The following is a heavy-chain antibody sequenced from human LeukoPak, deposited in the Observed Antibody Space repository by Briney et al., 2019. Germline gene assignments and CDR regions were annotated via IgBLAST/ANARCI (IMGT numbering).Heavy chain of an antibody. CDR3: ARSMVAATLDY. J-gene: IGHJ4*02. D-gene: IGHD2-15*01. Sequence: GGSLRLSCAASGFTFSSYAMSWVRQAPGKGLEWVSSISVSGGGTYYADSVKGRFTISRDNSKNTLYLQMNSLRAEDTAVYYCARSMVAATLDYWGQGTLVTVSS. CDR2: ISVSGGGT. V-gene: IGHV3-23*01. CDR1: GFTFSSYA.